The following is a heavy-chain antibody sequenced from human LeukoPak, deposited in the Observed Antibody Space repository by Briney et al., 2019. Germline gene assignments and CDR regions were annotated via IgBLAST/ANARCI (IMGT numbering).Heavy chain of an antibody. Sequence: SSYWMSWVRQAPGKGLEWIGSIYYSGSTYYNPSLKSRVTISVDTSKNQFSLKLSSGTAADTAVYYWARVEDWFDPWGQGTLVTVSS. CDR3: ARVEDWFDP. V-gene: IGHV4-39*07. CDR2: IYYSGST. CDR1: SSYW. J-gene: IGHJ5*02.